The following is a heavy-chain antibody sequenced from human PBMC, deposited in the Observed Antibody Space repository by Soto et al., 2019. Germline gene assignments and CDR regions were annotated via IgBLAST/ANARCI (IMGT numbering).Heavy chain of an antibody. D-gene: IGHD5-12*01. J-gene: IGHJ6*02. Sequence: SLRLSCAASGFTVSSNYMSWVRQAPGKGLEWVSVIYSGGSTYYADSVKGRFTISRDNSKNTLYLQMNSLRAEDTAVYYCARDRAGYDFYNGMDVWGQGTTVTVSS. V-gene: IGHV3-53*01. CDR2: IYSGGST. CDR1: GFTVSSNY. CDR3: ARDRAGYDFYNGMDV.